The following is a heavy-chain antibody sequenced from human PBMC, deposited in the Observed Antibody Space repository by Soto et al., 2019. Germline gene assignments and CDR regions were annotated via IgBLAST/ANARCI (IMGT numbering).Heavy chain of an antibody. CDR3: ARGGGYTFDY. J-gene: IGHJ4*02. CDR1: GGSISSGGYS. D-gene: IGHD3-16*01. CDR2: IYHSGST. Sequence: KTSETLSLTCAVSGGSISSGGYSWSWIRQPPGKGLEWIGYIYHSGSTYYNPSLKSRVTISVDRSKNQFSLKLSSVTAADTAVYYCARGGGYTFDYRGQGTPVTVSS. V-gene: IGHV4-30-2*01.